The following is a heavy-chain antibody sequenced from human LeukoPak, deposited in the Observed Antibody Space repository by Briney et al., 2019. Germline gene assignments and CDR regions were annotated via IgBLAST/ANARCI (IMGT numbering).Heavy chain of an antibody. CDR3: AREGTAMEGMDV. V-gene: IGHV3-23*01. J-gene: IGHJ6*03. CDR2: ISSSGDST. Sequence: GGSLRLSCAASGFTFPNYAMSWVRQAPGKGLEWVSVISSSGDSTYYADSVKGRFTVSRDNSKNTLYLQVNSLRAEDTAVYYCAREGTAMEGMDVWGKGTTVTVSS. D-gene: IGHD5-18*01. CDR1: GFTFPNYA.